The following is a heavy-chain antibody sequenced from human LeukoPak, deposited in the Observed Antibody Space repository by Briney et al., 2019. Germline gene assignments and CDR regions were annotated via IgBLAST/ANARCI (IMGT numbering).Heavy chain of an antibody. D-gene: IGHD3-3*01. Sequence: HVASVKVSCKASGYTFTGYYMHWVRQAPGQGLEWMGWIYPDSGGTNYAQKFQGRVTMTRDTSITTAYMELSRLTSDDTAVYYCARDLGYSRRYYDFSDWGQGTLVTVSS. CDR2: IYPDSGGT. CDR1: GYTFTGYY. CDR3: ARDLGYSRRYYDFSD. J-gene: IGHJ4*02. V-gene: IGHV1-2*02.